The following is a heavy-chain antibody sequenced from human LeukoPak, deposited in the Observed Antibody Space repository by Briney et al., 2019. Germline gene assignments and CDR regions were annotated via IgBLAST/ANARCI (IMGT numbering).Heavy chain of an antibody. Sequence: PSETLSLTYAVYGGSFSGYYWSWIRQPPGKGLEWIGEINHSGSTNYNPSLKSRVTISVDTSKNQFSLKLSSVTAADTAVYYCASRSGSLNYWGQGTLVTVSS. CDR3: ASRSGSLNY. CDR1: GGSFSGYY. CDR2: INHSGST. J-gene: IGHJ4*02. D-gene: IGHD1-26*01. V-gene: IGHV4-34*01.